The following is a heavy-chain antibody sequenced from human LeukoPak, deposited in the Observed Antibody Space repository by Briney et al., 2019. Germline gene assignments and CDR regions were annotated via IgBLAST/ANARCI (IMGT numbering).Heavy chain of an antibody. J-gene: IGHJ5*02. CDR2: IYYTGST. CDR3: ARGAMPDARNYDSSGLIDT. Sequence: SETLSLTCTVSGGSISSGGYYWNWIRQHPGRGLEWIGYIYYTGSTYYNPSLKSRVTISVDTSNNQFSLKLSSVTAADTAVYYCARGAMPDARNYDSSGLIDTWGQGTLVTISS. D-gene: IGHD3-22*01. CDR1: GGSISSGGYY. V-gene: IGHV4-31*03.